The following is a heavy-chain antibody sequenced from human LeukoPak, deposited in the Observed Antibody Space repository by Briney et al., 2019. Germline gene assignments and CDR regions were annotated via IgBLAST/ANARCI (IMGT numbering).Heavy chain of an antibody. CDR3: ARDHVVGAIFDY. D-gene: IGHD2-15*01. J-gene: IGHJ4*02. CDR1: GFTFSSYW. Sequence: GGSLRLSCAASGFTFSSYWMSWVRQAPGKGLEWVANIKQGGSEKYYVDSVKGRFTISRDNAKNSLHLQMNSLRAEDTAVYYCARDHVVGAIFDYWGQGTLVTVSS. V-gene: IGHV3-7*01. CDR2: IKQGGSEK.